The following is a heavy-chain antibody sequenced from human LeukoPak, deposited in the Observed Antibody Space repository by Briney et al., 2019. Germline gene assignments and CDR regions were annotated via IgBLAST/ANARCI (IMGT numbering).Heavy chain of an antibody. CDR2: IIPIFGTA. CDR1: GGTFSIYA. J-gene: IGHJ6*02. CDR3: ARSLHTMIVVVTTYYYGMDV. Sequence: GASVKVSCKASGGTFSIYAISWVRQAPGQGLEWMGGIIPIFGTANYAQKFQGRVTITADESTSTAYMELSSLRSEDTAVYYCARSLHTMIVVVTTYYYGMDVWGQGTTVTVSS. V-gene: IGHV1-69*13. D-gene: IGHD3-22*01.